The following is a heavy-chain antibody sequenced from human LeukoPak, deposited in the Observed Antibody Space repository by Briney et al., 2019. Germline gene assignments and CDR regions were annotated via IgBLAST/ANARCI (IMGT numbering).Heavy chain of an antibody. CDR2: ICPGDSDT. CDR3: ANYGSGSYYNPGAFDI. CDR1: GYSFTSYW. D-gene: IGHD3-10*01. J-gene: IGHJ3*02. V-gene: IGHV5-51*01. Sequence: GESLKISCKGSGYSFTSYWIGWVRQMPGKGLEWMGIICPGDSDTRYSPSFQGQVTISADKSISTAYLQWSSLKASDTAMYYCANYGSGSYYNPGAFDIWGQGTMVTVSS.